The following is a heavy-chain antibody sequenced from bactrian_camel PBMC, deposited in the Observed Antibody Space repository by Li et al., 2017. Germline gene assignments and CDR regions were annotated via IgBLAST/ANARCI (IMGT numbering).Heavy chain of an antibody. D-gene: IGHD1*01. J-gene: IGHJ6*01. V-gene: IGHV3S40*01. CDR3: AADWCDAIAAAGDFGY. Sequence: DVQLVESGGGSAQAGGSLTLSCTAFEFTFEKSDMGWYRQAPGKEREGVAAITTDGYSPYYADSVRGRFKISRDNVKKMVFLQMNSLKPEDTTMYYCAADWCDAIAAAGDFGYWGQGTQVTVS. CDR1: EFTFEKSD. CDR2: ITTDGYSP.